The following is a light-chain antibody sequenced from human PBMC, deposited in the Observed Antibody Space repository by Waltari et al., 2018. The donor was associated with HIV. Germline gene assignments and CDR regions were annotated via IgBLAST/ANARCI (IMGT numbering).Light chain of an antibody. CDR1: QSLISSDGNTY. J-gene: IGKJ2*01. Sequence: DVVMTQSPLSLPVTLGQPASISCRSSQSLISSDGNTYLNWFQQRPGQSPRRLIYKVSNRDSGVPDRFSGSGSATDFTLQISRVESEDVGVYYCMQGAPWPRREYTVGQGTKLEIK. CDR3: MQGAPWPRREYT. CDR2: KVS. V-gene: IGKV2-30*01.